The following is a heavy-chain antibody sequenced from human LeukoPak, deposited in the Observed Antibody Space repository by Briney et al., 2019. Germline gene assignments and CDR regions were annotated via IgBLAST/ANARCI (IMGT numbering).Heavy chain of an antibody. Sequence: GGSLRLSCAASGFTFNNAWMSWVRQAPGKGREWVGRIKSKTDGGTTDYAAPVKGRFTISRDDSTNTLHLQMNSLKTEDTAVYYCTAGGVGATISWGQGTLVTVSS. V-gene: IGHV3-15*01. D-gene: IGHD1-26*01. CDR2: IKSKTDGGTT. CDR1: GFTFNNAW. CDR3: TAGGVGATIS. J-gene: IGHJ4*02.